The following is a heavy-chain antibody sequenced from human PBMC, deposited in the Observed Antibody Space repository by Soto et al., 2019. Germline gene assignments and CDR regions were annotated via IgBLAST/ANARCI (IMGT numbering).Heavy chain of an antibody. V-gene: IGHV4-61*08. J-gene: IGHJ5*02. CDR3: ARGGASSKWSDT. CDR2: IHYSGTT. Sequence: PSETLSLTCAVSGGSISSGGYSWSWIRQPPGKGLEWIAFIHYSGTTSYNPSLKSRVTISVDTSKNQFSLKLSSVTAADTAVYYCARGGASSKWSDTWGQGTLVTVSS. CDR1: GGSISSGGYS.